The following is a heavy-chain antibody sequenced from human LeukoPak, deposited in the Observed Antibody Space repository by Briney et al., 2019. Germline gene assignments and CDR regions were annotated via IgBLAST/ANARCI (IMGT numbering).Heavy chain of an antibody. J-gene: IGHJ6*03. V-gene: IGHV1-2*06. CDR2: INPNSGGT. CDR3: ASSSGLGDKYYYYMDV. CDR1: GYTFTGYY. D-gene: IGHD3-10*01. Sequence: ASVTVSCKASGYTFTGYYMHWVRQAPGQGLEWMGRINPNSGGTNYAQKFQGRVTMTGDTSISTAYMELSRLRSDDTAVYYCASSSGLGDKYYYYMDVWGKGTTVTVSS.